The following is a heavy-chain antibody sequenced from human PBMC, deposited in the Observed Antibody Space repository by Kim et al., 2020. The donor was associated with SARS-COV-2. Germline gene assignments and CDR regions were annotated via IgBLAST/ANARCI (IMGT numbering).Heavy chain of an antibody. V-gene: IGHV3-15*01. D-gene: IGHD2-2*01. J-gene: IGHJ4*02. CDR3: TTTRMGAN. Sequence: GGTTDYAAPVKGRFTISRDDSKNTLYLQMNSLKTEDTAVYYCTTTRMGANWGQGTLVTVSS. CDR2: GGTT.